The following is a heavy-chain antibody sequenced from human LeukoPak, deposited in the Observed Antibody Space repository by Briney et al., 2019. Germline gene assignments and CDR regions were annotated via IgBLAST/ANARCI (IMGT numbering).Heavy chain of an antibody. J-gene: IGHJ5*02. CDR1: GFTFNNYA. CDR3: ARDRCVSCPAWNWFDP. CDR2: ISYDGSNK. V-gene: IGHV3-30*04. Sequence: PGGSLRLSCAASGFTFNNYAMHWVRPAPGKGLEWVAVISYDGSNKYYADSVKGRFTISRDDSKSTLYLQMNTLRAEDTAVYYCARDRCVSCPAWNWFDPWGQGTLVTVSP. D-gene: IGHD2-2*01.